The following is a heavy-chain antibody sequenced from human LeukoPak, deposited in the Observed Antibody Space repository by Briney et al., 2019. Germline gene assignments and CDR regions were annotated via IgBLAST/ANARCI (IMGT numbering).Heavy chain of an antibody. CDR1: GYTFTNYG. Sequence: ASVKVSCKASGYTFTNYGITWVRQAPGQGLEWMGWISGYQGSTKYAQNFQGRVTMTIDTSTSTAYMDLRSLRSDDTAIYFCARSDLGTITAEPFNYWGQGTLVAVSS. J-gene: IGHJ4*02. D-gene: IGHD5-24*01. V-gene: IGHV1-18*01. CDR3: ARSDLGTITAEPFNY. CDR2: ISGYQGST.